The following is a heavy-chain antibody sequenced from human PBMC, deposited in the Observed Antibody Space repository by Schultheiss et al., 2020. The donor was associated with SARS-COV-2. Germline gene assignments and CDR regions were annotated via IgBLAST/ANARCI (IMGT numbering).Heavy chain of an antibody. D-gene: IGHD4-17*01. CDR1: GFTFSDYY. Sequence: GGSLRLSCAASGFTFSDYYMSWIRQAPGKGLEWVAVISYDGSNKYYADSVKGRFTISRDNSKNTLYLQMNSLRAEDTAVYYCARAKGGLDDYGDYGGLDYWGQGTLVTVSS. J-gene: IGHJ4*02. CDR2: ISYDGSNK. CDR3: ARAKGGLDDYGDYGGLDY. V-gene: IGHV3-30*03.